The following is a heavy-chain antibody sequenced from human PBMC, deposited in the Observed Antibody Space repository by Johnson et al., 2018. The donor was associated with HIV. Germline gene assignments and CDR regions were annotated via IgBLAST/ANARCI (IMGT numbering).Heavy chain of an antibody. CDR3: ALTDYGDYPQRVPDAFDI. J-gene: IGHJ3*02. CDR2: ISYDGSNK. D-gene: IGHD4-17*01. CDR1: EFTFSRFA. V-gene: IGHV3-30*04. Sequence: QVQLVESGGGVVRPGRSLRLSCAACEFTFSRFAMHWVRQAPGKGLEWVAVISYDGSNKYYADSVKGRFTISRDNSKNTLYLQMNSLRAEDTAVYYCALTDYGDYPQRVPDAFDIWGQGTMVTVSS.